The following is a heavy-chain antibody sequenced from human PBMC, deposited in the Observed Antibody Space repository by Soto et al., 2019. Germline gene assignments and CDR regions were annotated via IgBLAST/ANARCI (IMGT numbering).Heavy chain of an antibody. D-gene: IGHD6-19*01. CDR3: ARSVEGHFDY. V-gene: IGHV3-48*02. CDR1: GFKFSIYS. CDR2: ITSDTKTI. Sequence: EVQLVESGGALVQPGGSLRLSGVASGFKFSIYSMNWIRQAPGKGLEWSAYITSDTKTIKYADSVKGRFTISRDNAKNSVYLQMNTLSDEDTAVYYCARSVEGHFDYWGQGAVVTVSS. J-gene: IGHJ4*02.